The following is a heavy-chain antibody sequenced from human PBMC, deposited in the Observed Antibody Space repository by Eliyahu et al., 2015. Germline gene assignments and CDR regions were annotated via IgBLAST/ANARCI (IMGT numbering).Heavy chain of an antibody. D-gene: IGHD3-9*01. Sequence: EVQLLESGGGLVQPGGSLRLSCSVSGFTFSSYAMSWVRQAPGKGLEWVSAISGNGYTTFYADSMKGRFTISRDNSKNTLYLQMNSLRADDTALYYCAKKATMTGTARYFDYWGQGTLVTVSS. CDR2: ISGNGYTT. J-gene: IGHJ4*02. CDR3: AKKATMTGTARYFDY. CDR1: GFTFSSYA. V-gene: IGHV3-23*01.